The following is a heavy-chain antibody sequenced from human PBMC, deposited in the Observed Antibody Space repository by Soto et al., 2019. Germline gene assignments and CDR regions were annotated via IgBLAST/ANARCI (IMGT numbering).Heavy chain of an antibody. CDR3: AKGDPTMVRGVISAFDI. J-gene: IGHJ3*02. CDR2: ISYDGSNK. D-gene: IGHD3-10*01. V-gene: IGHV3-30*18. Sequence: TGGSLRLSCAASGFAFSSYGMHWFRQAPGKGLEWVAVISYDGSNKYYADSVKGRFTISRDNSKNTLYLQMNSLRAEDTAVYYCAKGDPTMVRGVISAFDIWGQGTMVTVSS. CDR1: GFAFSSYG.